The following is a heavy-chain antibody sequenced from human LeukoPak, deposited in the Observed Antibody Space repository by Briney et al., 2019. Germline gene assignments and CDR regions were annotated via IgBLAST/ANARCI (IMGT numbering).Heavy chain of an antibody. Sequence: PGGSLRLSCAASGFTFSNYAMSWVRQALGKGLEWVSSISASGGTTYYADSVKGRFTISRDNSKNTLYLQMNSLRAEDTAVHYCARSSLVVPYDYRGQGTLVTVSS. V-gene: IGHV3-23*01. CDR3: ARSSLVVPYDY. J-gene: IGHJ4*02. CDR2: ISASGGTT. D-gene: IGHD6-6*01. CDR1: GFTFSNYA.